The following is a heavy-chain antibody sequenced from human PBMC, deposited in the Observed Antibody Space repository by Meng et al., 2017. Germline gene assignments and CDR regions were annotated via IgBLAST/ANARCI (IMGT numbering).Heavy chain of an antibody. CDR2: IVYSGST. D-gene: IGHD4-17*01. J-gene: IGHJ4*02. CDR3: ARDVGGDYETLFDY. Sequence: QVQLQESGPGLVRPSETLSLTCTVSGGSVGSGNYYWSWIRQPPGKGLEWIGYIVYSGSTTYNPSLKTRVTIPVDTSKNQFSLKLTSVPAADTAVYFCARDVGGDYETLFDYWGQGTLVTVSS. V-gene: IGHV4-61*01. CDR1: GGSVGSGNYY.